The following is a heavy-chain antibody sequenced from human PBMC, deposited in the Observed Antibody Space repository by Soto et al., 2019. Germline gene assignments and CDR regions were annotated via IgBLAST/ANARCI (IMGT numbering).Heavy chain of an antibody. CDR3: ARPHYESNTFYSYFDY. Sequence: SETLSLSFEVCGGSFSGYYWSLIRQPPGKGLEWIGEIFHGGSTIYIPSLKSRVTISVDTSKNQFSLELSSVTAADTAVYYCARPHYESNTFYSYFDYWGQGTMVTVSS. V-gene: IGHV4-34*12. CDR2: IFHGGST. D-gene: IGHD3-22*01. J-gene: IGHJ4*02. CDR1: GGSFSGYY.